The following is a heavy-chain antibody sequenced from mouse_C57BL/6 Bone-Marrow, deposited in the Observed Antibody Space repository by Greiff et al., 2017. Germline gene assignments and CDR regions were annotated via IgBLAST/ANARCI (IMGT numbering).Heavy chain of an antibody. CDR2: IDPENGDT. CDR3: TTWRGDYFDY. J-gene: IGHJ2*01. Sequence: EVMLVESGAELVRPGASVKLSCTASGFNIKDDYMHWVKQRPEQGLEWIGWIDPENGDTEYASKFQGKATITADTSSNTAYLQLSSLTSEDTAVYYCTTWRGDYFDYWGQGTTLTVSS. V-gene: IGHV14-4*01. CDR1: GFNIKDDY.